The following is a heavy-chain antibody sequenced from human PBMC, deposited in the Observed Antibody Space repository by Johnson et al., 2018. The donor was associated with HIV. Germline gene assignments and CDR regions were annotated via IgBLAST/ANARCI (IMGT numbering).Heavy chain of an antibody. Sequence: QVQLVESGGGVVQPGRSLRLSCVASGFTISNYGMHWVRQAPGKGLEWVAVMWYDGSNKYYADSVKGRFIISRDNSKNPLLLQMNSLSAEDTAVYYCAKCIWGSSLIDAFDIWGQGTMVTVSS. CDR3: AKCIWGSSLIDAFDI. CDR2: MWYDGSNK. D-gene: IGHD6-13*01. J-gene: IGHJ3*02. V-gene: IGHV3-33*06. CDR1: GFTISNYG.